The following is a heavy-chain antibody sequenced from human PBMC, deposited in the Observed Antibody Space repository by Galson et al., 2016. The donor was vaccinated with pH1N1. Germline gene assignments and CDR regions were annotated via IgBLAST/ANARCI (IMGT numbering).Heavy chain of an antibody. Sequence: QSGAEVKKPGESLKISCTGSGYDFSNYWIGWVRQMPGKGLEWMGIIYPGDSDTRYSPSLQGQVTISADKSIDTAFLQWNSLKASDTAMYYCARHRGGGGGDSYYCDYWGQGTLVTVSS. CDR2: IYPGDSDT. J-gene: IGHJ4*02. CDR3: ARHRGGGGGDSYYCDY. D-gene: IGHD2-21*02. CDR1: GYDFSNYW. V-gene: IGHV5-51*03.